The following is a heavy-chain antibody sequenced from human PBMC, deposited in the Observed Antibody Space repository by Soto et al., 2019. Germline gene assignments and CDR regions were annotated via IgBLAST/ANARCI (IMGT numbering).Heavy chain of an antibody. CDR2: IWYDGSNK. V-gene: IGHV3-33*06. J-gene: IGHJ4*02. CDR1: GFTFRSYG. CDR3: AKNPGYYYDSTGYHFDY. D-gene: IGHD3-22*01. Sequence: GGSLRLSCGSSGFTFRSYGMYLVRQAPGKGLEWVAVIWYDGSNKYYADSVKGRFTISRDNSKNTLYLQMNSLRAEDTAVYYCAKNPGYYYDSTGYHFDYWGQGTLVTVS.